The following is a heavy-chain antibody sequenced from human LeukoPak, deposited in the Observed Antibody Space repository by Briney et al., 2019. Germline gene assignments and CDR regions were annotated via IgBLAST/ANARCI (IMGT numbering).Heavy chain of an antibody. J-gene: IGHJ4*02. D-gene: IGHD5-18*01. CDR2: INPNGGTT. V-gene: IGHV1-46*01. CDR3: ARGFGYQLD. CDR1: GYTFTNYF. Sequence: ASVKVSCKASGYTFTNYFMHWVRQAPGHGLEWVGLINPNGGTTKFAQKFQGRITLTRDMSTGTAYMDLTNLKSDDTAMYYCARGFGYQLDWGQGTLVIVSS.